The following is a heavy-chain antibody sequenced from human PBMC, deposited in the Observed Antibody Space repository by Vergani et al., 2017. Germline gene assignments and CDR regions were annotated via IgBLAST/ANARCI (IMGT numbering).Heavy chain of an antibody. V-gene: IGHV4-38-2*01. CDR1: GYSLRDGYY. CDR3: ARSRPYCTSGSCPAI. Sequence: QVQLQESGPGLVKSSETLSLSCVVSGYSLRDGYYWAWIRQTPGRGMEWIGSIYRTGSTYYRPSLKSRVTLSLDTSKNQFSLKVTSVTAADTAVYYCARSRPYCTSGSCPAIWGQGTLVTVSS. CDR2: IYRTGST. J-gene: IGHJ4*02. D-gene: IGHD2-15*01.